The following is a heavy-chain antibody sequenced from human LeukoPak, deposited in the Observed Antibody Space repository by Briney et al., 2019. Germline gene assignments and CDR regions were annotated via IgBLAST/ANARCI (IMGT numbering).Heavy chain of an antibody. CDR2: INPSGGST. D-gene: IGHD3-16*02. CDR1: GYTFTSYY. CDR3: ARDSDGYLPQYNWFDP. J-gene: IGHJ5*02. Sequence: ASVKVSCKASGYTFTSYYMHWVRQAPGQGLEWMGIINPSGGSTSYAQKFQGRVTMTRDMSTSTVYMELSSLRSEDTAVYYCARDSDGYLPQYNWFDPWGQGTLVTVSS. V-gene: IGHV1-46*01.